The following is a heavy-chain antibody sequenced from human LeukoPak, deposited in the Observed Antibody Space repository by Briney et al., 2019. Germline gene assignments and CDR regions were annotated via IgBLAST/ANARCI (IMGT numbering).Heavy chain of an antibody. Sequence: GGSLRLSCAVSGFTFSNYWMAWVRQAPGKGLEWVANIKQDGSEKYYVDSVEGRFTISRDNAKNSLYLQMNSLRTEDTAVYYCAKDLTTVTTQGDYWGQGTLVTVS. CDR1: GFTFSNYW. CDR2: IKQDGSEK. CDR3: AKDLTTVTTQGDY. D-gene: IGHD4-17*01. J-gene: IGHJ4*02. V-gene: IGHV3-7*01.